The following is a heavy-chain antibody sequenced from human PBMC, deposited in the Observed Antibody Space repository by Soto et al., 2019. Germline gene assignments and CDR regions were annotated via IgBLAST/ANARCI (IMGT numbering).Heavy chain of an antibody. J-gene: IGHJ5*02. V-gene: IGHV4-39*01. D-gene: IGHD4-4*01. CDR2: IYYSGST. Sequence: QLQLQESGPGLVKPSETLSLTCSVTGGSISSSNFYWGWIRQPPGKGLEWIGSIYYSGSTYYNPSLKTRVTIFVDTSKNKFSLKLSSVTAADTAVFYCAGHGRYSKSGSGWFDPWGQGALVTVSS. CDR3: AGHGRYSKSGSGWFDP. CDR1: GGSISSSNFY.